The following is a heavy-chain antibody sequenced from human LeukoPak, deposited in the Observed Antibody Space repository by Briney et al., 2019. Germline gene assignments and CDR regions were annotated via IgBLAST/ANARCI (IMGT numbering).Heavy chain of an antibody. CDR3: ARRYCSSTNCYAFDI. CDR2: ISTTSSYI. Sequence: PGGSLRLSCAASGFTFSSYSMSWVRQAPGKGLEWVSSISTTSSYIYYADSVKGRFTISRDNAKNSLYLQMNSLRAEDTAVYYCARRYCSSTNCYAFDIWGQGTMVTVSS. V-gene: IGHV3-21*01. CDR1: GFTFSSYS. D-gene: IGHD2-2*01. J-gene: IGHJ3*02.